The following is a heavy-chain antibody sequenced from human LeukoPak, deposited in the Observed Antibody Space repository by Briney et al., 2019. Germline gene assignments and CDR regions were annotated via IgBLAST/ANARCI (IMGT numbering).Heavy chain of an antibody. D-gene: IGHD3-10*01. J-gene: IGHJ4*02. CDR2: IKSKADGGTT. V-gene: IGHV3-15*01. Sequence: PGRSLRLSCAASGFTFSNAWMSWVRQAPGKGLEWVGRIKSKADGGTTDYAAPVKGRFTISRDDSKNTLYLQMDSLKTEDTAVYYCTTDSGSQGFDYWGQGTLVTVSS. CDR3: TTDSGSQGFDY. CDR1: GFTFSNAW.